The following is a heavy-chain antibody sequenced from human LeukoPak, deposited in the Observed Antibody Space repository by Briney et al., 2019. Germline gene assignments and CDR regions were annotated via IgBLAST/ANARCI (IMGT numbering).Heavy chain of an antibody. CDR3: ANRKPLDTVPFDY. V-gene: IGHV3-23*01. CDR2: ISGSGGST. CDR1: GFTFSSYA. Sequence: GGSLRLSCAASGFTFSSYAMSWVRQAPGKGLEWVSAISGSGGSTYYADSVKGRFTISRDNSKNTLCLQMNSLRAEDTAVYYCANRKPLDTVPFDYWGQGTLVTVSS. D-gene: IGHD5-18*01. J-gene: IGHJ4*02.